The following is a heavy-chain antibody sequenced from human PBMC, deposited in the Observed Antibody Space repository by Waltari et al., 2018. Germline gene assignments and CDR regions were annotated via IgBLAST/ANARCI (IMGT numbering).Heavy chain of an antibody. J-gene: IGHJ4*02. Sequence: QVQLVQSGAEVKKPGASVKVSCKASGYTFTGYYMHWVRQAPGQGLEWMGRINPNSGGTNYAQKFQGRVTMTRDTSISTAYMELSRLRSDDTAVYYCARVPPAAAGPGYFDYWGQGTLVTVSS. V-gene: IGHV1-2*06. CDR2: INPNSGGT. CDR3: ARVPPAAAGPGYFDY. CDR1: GYTFTGYY. D-gene: IGHD6-13*01.